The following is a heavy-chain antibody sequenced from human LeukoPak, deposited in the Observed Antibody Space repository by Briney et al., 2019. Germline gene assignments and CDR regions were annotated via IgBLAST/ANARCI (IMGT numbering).Heavy chain of an antibody. V-gene: IGHV3-21*01. Sequence: GGSLRLXCAASGFTYSSYTMKWVRQVPGKGLEWVSSISSSSSNIYYAYSVKGRFTISRDEAMKSLYLQMNSLRAEDTAEYYCARGREGIAARWWVEEPRWYFFDPWGQGTLVTVSS. CDR1: GFTYSSYT. CDR3: ARGREGIAARWWVEEPRWYFFDP. J-gene: IGHJ5*02. CDR2: ISSSSSNI. D-gene: IGHD6-6*01.